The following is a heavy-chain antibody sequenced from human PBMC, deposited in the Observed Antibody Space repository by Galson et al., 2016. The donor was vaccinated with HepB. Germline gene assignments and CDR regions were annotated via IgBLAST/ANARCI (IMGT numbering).Heavy chain of an antibody. J-gene: IGHJ4*02. CDR1: GYTFTSHN. CDR2: INPGSGNT. D-gene: IGHD4-17*01. Sequence: KVSCKASGYTFTSHNINWVRQATGQGLEWMTWINPGSGNTASAQKFQARVVMTMDTTISTVYLELRSLTIEDTGVYYCARGGDRAPIGYWGQGTLVTVS. V-gene: IGHV1-8*01. CDR3: ARGGDRAPIGY.